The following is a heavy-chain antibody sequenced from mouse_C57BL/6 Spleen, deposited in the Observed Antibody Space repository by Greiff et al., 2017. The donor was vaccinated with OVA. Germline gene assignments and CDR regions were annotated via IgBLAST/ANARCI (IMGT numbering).Heavy chain of an antibody. J-gene: IGHJ4*01. Sequence: VQLQQPGAELVMPGASVKLSCKASGYTFTSYWMHWVKQRPGQGLEWIGEIDPSDSNTNYNQKFKGKSTLTVDKSSSTAYMQLSSLTSEDSAVYYCSRRDGYYAVDCWGQGTSVPFSS. CDR1: GYTFTSYW. D-gene: IGHD2-3*01. V-gene: IGHV1-69*01. CDR3: SRRDGYYAVDC. CDR2: IDPSDSNT.